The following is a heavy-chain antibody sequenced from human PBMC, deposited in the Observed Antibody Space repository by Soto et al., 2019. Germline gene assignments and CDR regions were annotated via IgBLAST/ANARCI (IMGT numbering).Heavy chain of an antibody. D-gene: IGHD3-10*01. CDR1: GGSFSCYY. J-gene: IGHJ6*03. CDR2: INHSGST. CDR3: ARGRYYYGSGSYYIIEGYYYYMDV. Sequence: PSETLSLTCAVYGGSFSCYYWSWIRQPPGKGLEWIGEINHSGSTNYNPSLKSRVTISVDTSKNQFSLKLSSVTAADTAVYYCARGRYYYGSGSYYIIEGYYYYMDVWGKGTTVTVSS. V-gene: IGHV4-34*01.